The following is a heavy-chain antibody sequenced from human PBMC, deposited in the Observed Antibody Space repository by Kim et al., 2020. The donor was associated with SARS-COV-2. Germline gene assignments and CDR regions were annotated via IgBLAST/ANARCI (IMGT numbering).Heavy chain of an antibody. J-gene: IGHJ4*02. Sequence: LSLTCAASGYTFSNYGMHWVRQAPGKGLEWVAVVSYDGTTKYYADSVKGRFTISRDNSKNTLYLQMNGLTAEDTAVYFCAKRAESYYDNSRYYTIDYWGQGTLVTVSS. CDR3: AKRAESYYDNSRYYTIDY. D-gene: IGHD3-22*01. CDR1: GYTFSNYG. V-gene: IGHV3-30*18. CDR2: VSYDGTTK.